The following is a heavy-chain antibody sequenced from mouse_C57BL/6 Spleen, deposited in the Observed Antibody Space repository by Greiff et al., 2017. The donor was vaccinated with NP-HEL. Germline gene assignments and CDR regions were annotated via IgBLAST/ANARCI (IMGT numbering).Heavy chain of an antibody. CDR1: GYAFSSSW. CDR2: IYPGDGDT. V-gene: IGHV1-82*01. CDR3: ARSYGNFYAMDY. Sequence: QVQLQQSGPELVKPGASVKISCKASGYAFSSSWMNWVKQRPGKGLEWIGRIYPGDGDTNYNGKFKGKATLTADKSSSTAYMQLSSLTSEDSAVYFCARSYGNFYAMDYWGQGTSVTVSS. J-gene: IGHJ4*01. D-gene: IGHD2-1*01.